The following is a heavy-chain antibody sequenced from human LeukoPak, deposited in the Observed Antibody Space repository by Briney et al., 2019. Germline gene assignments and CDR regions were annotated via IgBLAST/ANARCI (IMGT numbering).Heavy chain of an antibody. V-gene: IGHV3-23*01. CDR1: GFTFSSYA. CDR2: ISDSGGST. CDR3: AKDLSRAVAADWFDP. J-gene: IGHJ5*02. Sequence: GGSLRLSCAASGFTFSSYAMSWVRQAPGKGLEWVSSISDSGGSTYYADSVKGRFTISRDNSKNTLYLQMTNLRAADTAVYYCAKDLSRAVAADWFDPWDQGSLVTVSS. D-gene: IGHD6-19*01.